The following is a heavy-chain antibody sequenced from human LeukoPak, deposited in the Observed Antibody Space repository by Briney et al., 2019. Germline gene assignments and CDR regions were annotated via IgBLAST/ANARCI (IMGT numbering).Heavy chain of an antibody. CDR2: ISSSSSYI. Sequence: GGSLRLSCAASGFTFSSYSMNWVRQAPGKGLEWVSSISSSSSYIYYADSVKGRFTISRDNSKNTLYLQMNSLRTEDTAVYYCARGDKQLVFNRNKGGFDPWGQGTLVTVSS. J-gene: IGHJ5*02. D-gene: IGHD6-13*01. CDR1: GFTFSSYS. V-gene: IGHV3-21*01. CDR3: ARGDKQLVFNRNKGGFDP.